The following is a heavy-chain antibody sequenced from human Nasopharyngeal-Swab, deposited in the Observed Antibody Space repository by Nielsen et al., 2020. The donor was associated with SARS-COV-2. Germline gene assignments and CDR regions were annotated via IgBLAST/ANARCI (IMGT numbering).Heavy chain of an antibody. J-gene: IGHJ4*02. D-gene: IGHD3-3*01. CDR1: GSSISNGYH. CDR3: ARVRGTIFGVVTAPGYFDY. V-gene: IGHV4-38-2*02. CDR2: IYHSGST. Sequence: SETLSLTCNVSGSSISNGYHWGWVRQPPGKGLEWIATIYHSGSTNYNPSLKSRVTISVDTSKNQFSLKLTSVTAADTAVYYCARVRGTIFGVVTAPGYFDYWGQGTLVTVSS.